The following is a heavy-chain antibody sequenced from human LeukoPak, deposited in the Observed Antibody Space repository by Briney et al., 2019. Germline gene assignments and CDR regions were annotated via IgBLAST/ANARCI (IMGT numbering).Heavy chain of an antibody. V-gene: IGHV1-2*02. CDR2: INPNSGGT. CDR1: GYTFTGYY. CDR3: AREQRYCSSTSCYNWFDP. Sequence: ASAKVSCKASGYTFTGYYMHWVRQAPGQGLEWMGWINPNSGGTNYAQKFQGRVTMTRDTSISTAYMELSRLRSDDTAVYYCAREQRYCSSTSCYNWFDPWGQGTLVTVSS. J-gene: IGHJ5*02. D-gene: IGHD2-2*01.